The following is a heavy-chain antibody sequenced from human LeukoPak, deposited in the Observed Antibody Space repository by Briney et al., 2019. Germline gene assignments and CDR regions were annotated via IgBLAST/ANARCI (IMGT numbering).Heavy chain of an antibody. Sequence: KASETLSLTCTVSGGSISSYYWSWIRQPPGKGLEWIGYIYYSGSTNYNPSLKSRATISVDTSKNQFSLKLSSVTAADTAVYYCAGQTTIPHWFDPWGQGTLVTVSS. D-gene: IGHD4-17*01. J-gene: IGHJ5*02. CDR2: IYYSGST. V-gene: IGHV4-59*01. CDR1: GGSISSYY. CDR3: AGQTTIPHWFDP.